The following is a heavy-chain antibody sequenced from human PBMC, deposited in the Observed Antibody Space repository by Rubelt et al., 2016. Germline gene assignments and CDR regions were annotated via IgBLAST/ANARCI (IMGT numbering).Heavy chain of an antibody. Sequence: QVQLVQSGSELKKPGASVKVSCKTSGYTFTTYAMNWVRQAPGQGLEWMGWINAYNGNTNYEQKFQDRVIMTTDTSTSTAYMGLRSLRSDETAVYYCARDAGYCSGASCYSDYYYYGMDVWGQGTKVTVSS. V-gene: IGHV1-18*01. CDR1: GYTFTTYA. CDR2: INAYNGNT. J-gene: IGHJ6*02. CDR3: ARDAGYCSGASCYSDYYYYGMDV. D-gene: IGHD2-15*01.